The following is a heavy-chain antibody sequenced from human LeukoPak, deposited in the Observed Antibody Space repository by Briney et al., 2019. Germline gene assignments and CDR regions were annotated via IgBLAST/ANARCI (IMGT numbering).Heavy chain of an antibody. CDR1: GFTFSSYW. V-gene: IGHV3-74*01. D-gene: IGHD4-17*01. J-gene: IGHJ4*02. CDR2: ISGDGSTT. Sequence: GGSLRLSCAASGFTFSSYWMHWVRQAPGKGLVWVSRISGDGSTTSYADSVKGRSTISRDNAKNTLHLQMNSLRVEDTSVYYCARGTYYGSFDLWGQGTLVTVSS. CDR3: ARGTYYGSFDL.